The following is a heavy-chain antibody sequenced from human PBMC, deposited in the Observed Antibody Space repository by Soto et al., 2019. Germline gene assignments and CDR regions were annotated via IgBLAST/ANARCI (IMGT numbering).Heavy chain of an antibody. J-gene: IGHJ6*02. CDR3: ARVSYCGGYCYSSRSARMDV. D-gene: IGHD2-21*02. CDR1: GYTFTSYY. Sequence: GASVKVSCKASGYTFTSYYMHWVRQAPGQGLEWMGIINPSGGSTSYAQKFQGRVTMTRDTSTSTVYMELSSLKSEDTAVYYYARVSYCGGYCYSSRSARMDVWGQGTTVTVSS. CDR2: INPSGGST. V-gene: IGHV1-46*01.